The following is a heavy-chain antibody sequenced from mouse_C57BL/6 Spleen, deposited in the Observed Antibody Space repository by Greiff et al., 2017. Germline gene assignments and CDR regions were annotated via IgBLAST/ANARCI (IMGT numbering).Heavy chain of an antibody. CDR1: GYTFTDYN. V-gene: IGHV1-18*01. CDR3: ARADAYFWFAY. D-gene: IGHD2-3*01. Sequence: EVQLQQSGPELVKPGASVKIPCKASGYTFTDYNLDWVQQSHGKSLEWIGDINPNNGGTIYNQKFKGKATLTVDKSSSTAYMELRSLTSEDTAVYYCARADAYFWFAYWGQGTLVTVSA. J-gene: IGHJ3*01. CDR2: INPNNGGT.